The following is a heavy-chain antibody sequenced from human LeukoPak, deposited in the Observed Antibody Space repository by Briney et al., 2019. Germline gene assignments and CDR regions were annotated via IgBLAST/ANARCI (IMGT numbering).Heavy chain of an antibody. CDR1: GGSISSYY. D-gene: IGHD2-8*01. CDR3: ARGPIVLMVYAIAAFDI. Sequence: PSETLSLTCTVSGGSISSYYWSWIRQPAGKGLEWIGRIYTSGSTNYNPSLKSRVTISVDTSKNQFSLKLSSVTAADTAVYYCARGPIVLMVYAIAAFDIWGQGTMVTVSS. J-gene: IGHJ3*02. V-gene: IGHV4-4*07. CDR2: IYTSGST.